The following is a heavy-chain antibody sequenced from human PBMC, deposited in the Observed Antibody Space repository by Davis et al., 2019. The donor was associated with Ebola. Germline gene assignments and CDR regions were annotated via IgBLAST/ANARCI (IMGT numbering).Heavy chain of an antibody. V-gene: IGHV4-39*07. D-gene: IGHD1-7*01. CDR3: GRTNWNYMGLDS. Sequence: MPSETLSLTCTVSGASISSRSYYWGWIRQPPGKGLEWVGSSSYGDNTHYYNPSLRSRVTISVDTSRNQFSLMLNSVTAADTAVYYCGRTNWNYMGLDSWGLGTLVTVSS. CDR2: SSYGDNTH. CDR1: GASISSRSYY. J-gene: IGHJ5*01.